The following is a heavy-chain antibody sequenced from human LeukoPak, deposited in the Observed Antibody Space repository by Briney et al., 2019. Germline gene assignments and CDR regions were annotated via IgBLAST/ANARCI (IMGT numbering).Heavy chain of an antibody. Sequence: GASVKVSCKASGYTFTSYDINWVRQATGQGLEWMGWMNPNSGNTGYAQKFQGRVTMTRNTPISTAYMELSSLRSEDTAVYYCATNQPRYSGYDSKAFDYWGQGTLVTVSS. CDR2: MNPNSGNT. CDR1: GYTFTSYD. J-gene: IGHJ4*02. CDR3: ATNQPRYSGYDSKAFDY. V-gene: IGHV1-8*01. D-gene: IGHD5-12*01.